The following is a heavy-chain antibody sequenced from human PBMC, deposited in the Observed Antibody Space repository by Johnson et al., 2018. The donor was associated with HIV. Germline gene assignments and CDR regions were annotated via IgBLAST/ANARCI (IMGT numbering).Heavy chain of an antibody. D-gene: IGHD6-6*01. CDR3: AKTGGIAARLTPSPAFDI. V-gene: IGHV3-20*04. CDR1: GFSFSSYG. J-gene: IGHJ3*02. Sequence: VQLVESGGGVVQPGRSLRLSCAASGFSFSSYGMSWVRQAPGKGLEWVSGINWNGGTTGYADSVKGRFTISRDNAKNSLYLQMNSLRAEDTAVYYCAKTGGIAARLTPSPAFDIWGQGTMVTVSS. CDR2: INWNGGTT.